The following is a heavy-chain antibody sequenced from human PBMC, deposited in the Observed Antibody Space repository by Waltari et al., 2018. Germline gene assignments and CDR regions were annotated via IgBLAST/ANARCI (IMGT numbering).Heavy chain of an antibody. CDR1: GYTFTGYY. CDR2: INPNSGGT. J-gene: IGHJ5*02. Sequence: QVQLVQSGAEVKKPGASVKVSCKASGYTFTGYYMHWVRQAPGQGREWLGWINPNSGGTNDAQNFQGRVTMTRDTSISTAYMELSRLRSDDTAVYYWARDQNQLLLGWFDPWGQGTLVTVSS. D-gene: IGHD2-2*01. CDR3: ARDQNQLLLGWFDP. V-gene: IGHV1-2*02.